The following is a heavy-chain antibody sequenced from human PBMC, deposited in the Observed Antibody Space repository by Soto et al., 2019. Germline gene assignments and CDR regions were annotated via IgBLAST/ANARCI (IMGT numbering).Heavy chain of an antibody. J-gene: IGHJ4*02. Sequence: GESLKISCKGSGYSFTSYWISWVRQMPGKGLEWMGRIDPSDSYTNYSPSFQGHVTLSADKSISTAYLQWRSLKASDNAMYYCASLTGYYGSGSYYWGQGPMVTVSS. CDR2: IDPSDSYT. CDR1: GYSFTSYW. CDR3: ASLTGYYGSGSYY. V-gene: IGHV5-10-1*01. D-gene: IGHD3-10*01.